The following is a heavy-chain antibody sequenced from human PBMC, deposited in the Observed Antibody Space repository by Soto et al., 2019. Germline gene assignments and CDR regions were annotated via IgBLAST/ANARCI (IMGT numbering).Heavy chain of an antibody. CDR2: ISYDGSNK. D-gene: IGHD1-26*01. Sequence: VGSLRLSCAASGFTFSSYAMHWVRQAPGKGLEWVAVISYDGSNKYYADSVKGRFTISRDNSKNALYLQMNSLRAEDTAVYYCARVGIVGATLGAFDIWGQGTMVTVSS. V-gene: IGHV3-30-3*01. CDR3: ARVGIVGATLGAFDI. CDR1: GFTFSSYA. J-gene: IGHJ3*02.